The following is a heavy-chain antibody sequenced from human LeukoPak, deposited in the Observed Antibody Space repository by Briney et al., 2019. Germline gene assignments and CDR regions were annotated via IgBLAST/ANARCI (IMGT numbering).Heavy chain of an antibody. CDR3: AREDNSGSYYGRTVDY. CDR1: GYTFTSYG. J-gene: IGHJ4*02. Sequence: ASVKVSCKASGYTFTSYGISWVRQAPGQGLEWMGWISAYNGNTNYAQKFQGRVTMTRDTSISTAYMELSRLRSDDTAVYYCAREDNSGSYYGRTVDYWGQGTLVTVSS. CDR2: ISAYNGNT. V-gene: IGHV1-18*01. D-gene: IGHD1-26*01.